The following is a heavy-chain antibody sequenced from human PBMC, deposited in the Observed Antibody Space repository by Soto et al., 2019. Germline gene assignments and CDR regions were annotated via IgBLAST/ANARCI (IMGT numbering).Heavy chain of an antibody. CDR2: IYYSGST. D-gene: IGHD3-10*01. CDR3: ARDLHQLLWFGELTAWFDP. CDR1: GGSISSGGYY. J-gene: IGHJ5*02. Sequence: NPSETLSLTCTVSGGSISSGGYYWSWIRQHPGKGLEWIGYIYYSGSTYYNPSLKSRVTISVDTSKNQFSLKLSSVTAADTAVYYCARDLHQLLWFGELTAWFDPWGQGALVTVSS. V-gene: IGHV4-31*03.